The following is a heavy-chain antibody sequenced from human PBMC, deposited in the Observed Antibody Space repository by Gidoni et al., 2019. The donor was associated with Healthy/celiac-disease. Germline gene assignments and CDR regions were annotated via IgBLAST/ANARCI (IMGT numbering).Heavy chain of an antibody. V-gene: IGHV3-21*01. D-gene: IGHD6-13*01. J-gene: IGHJ4*02. Sequence: EVQLVESGGGLVKPGGSLRLSCAASGFTFSSYSMNWVRQAPGKGLDWVSSISSSSSYIYYADSVKGRFTISRDNAKNSLYLQMNSLRAEDTAVYYCAREGGSSSWTVDYWGQGTLVTVSS. CDR1: GFTFSSYS. CDR2: ISSSSSYI. CDR3: AREGGSSSWTVDY.